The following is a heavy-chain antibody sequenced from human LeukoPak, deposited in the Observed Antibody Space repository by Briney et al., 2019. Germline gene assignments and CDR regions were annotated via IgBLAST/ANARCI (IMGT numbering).Heavy chain of an antibody. J-gene: IGHJ4*02. CDR2: IFYSGST. CDR1: GGSISTSSYY. V-gene: IGHV4-39*07. CDR3: AKIPQVATYTVPNFDF. Sequence: PSETLSLTCTVSGGSISTSSYYWGWVRQPPGKGLEWIGNIFYSGSTYYSPSLKSRVTISLDTSRNQFSLKLNSVTAADTAVYYCAKIPQVATYTVPNFDFWGQGTLVTVSS. D-gene: IGHD3-16*01.